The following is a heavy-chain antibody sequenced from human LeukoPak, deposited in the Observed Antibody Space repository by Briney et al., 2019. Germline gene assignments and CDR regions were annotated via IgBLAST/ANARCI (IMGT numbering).Heavy chain of an antibody. CDR1: SYSISSGYF. J-gene: IGHJ5*02. CDR2: IYHSGAS. D-gene: IGHD2-15*01. CDR3: ARDLNCSSGTCYFDP. V-gene: IGHV4-38-2*02. Sequence: SETLSLTCTVSSYSISSGYFWAWIRQPPGKGLEWIGSIYHSGASHYNPSLKSRVTISLDTSKNQFSLRLTSVTAADTALYYCARDLNCSSGTCYFDPWGQGSLVTVSS.